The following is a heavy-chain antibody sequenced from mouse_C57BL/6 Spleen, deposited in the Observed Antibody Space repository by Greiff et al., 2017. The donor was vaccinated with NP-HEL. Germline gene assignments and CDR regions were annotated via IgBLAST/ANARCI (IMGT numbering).Heavy chain of an antibody. J-gene: IGHJ2*01. D-gene: IGHD1-1*01. CDR3: AREDTTVPFDY. Sequence: VKLMESGAELVRPGTSVKMSCKASGYTFTNYWIGWAKQRPGHGLEWIGDIYPGGGYTNYNEKFKGKATLTADKSSSTAYMQFSSLTSEDSAIYYCAREDTTVPFDYWGQGTTLTVSS. V-gene: IGHV1-63*01. CDR2: IYPGGGYT. CDR1: GYTFTNYW.